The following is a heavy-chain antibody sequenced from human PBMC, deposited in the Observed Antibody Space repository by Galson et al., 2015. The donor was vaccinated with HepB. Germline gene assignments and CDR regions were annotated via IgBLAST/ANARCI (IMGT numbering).Heavy chain of an antibody. CDR2: IYYSGST. Sequence: TLSLTCTVSGGSISSGGYYWSWIRQHPGKGLEWIGYIYYSGSTCYNPSLKSRVTISVDTSKNQFSLKLSSVTAADTAVYYCARVRSTHPLNTYYYDSSGHDAFDIWGQGTMVTVSS. CDR1: GGSISSGGYY. J-gene: IGHJ3*02. CDR3: ARVRSTHPLNTYYYDSSGHDAFDI. D-gene: IGHD3-22*01. V-gene: IGHV4-31*03.